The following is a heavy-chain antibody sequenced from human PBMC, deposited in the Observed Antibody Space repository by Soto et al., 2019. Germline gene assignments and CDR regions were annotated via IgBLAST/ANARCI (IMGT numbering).Heavy chain of an antibody. CDR3: VRDISGSYSYFDY. J-gene: IGHJ4*02. Sequence: EVHLVESGGGLVQPGGSLRLSCAASGFTFSSYSMNWVRQAPGKGLEWVSYISSSSSAIYYADSVKGRFTISRDNAKNSLYLQMNSLRDEDTAVYYCVRDISGSYSYFDYWGQGTLVTVSS. V-gene: IGHV3-48*02. CDR2: ISSSSSAI. CDR1: GFTFSSYS. D-gene: IGHD1-26*01.